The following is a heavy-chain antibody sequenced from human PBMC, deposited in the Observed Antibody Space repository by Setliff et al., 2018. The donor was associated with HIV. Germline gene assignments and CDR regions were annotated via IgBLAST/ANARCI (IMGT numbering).Heavy chain of an antibody. D-gene: IGHD1-7*01. Sequence: GGSLRLSCVASGLPFYNYWMTWLRRAPGKGPEWVSYITGSSDTIYYADSVKGRFTISRDNAKNSLYLQMNTLRAEDTAVYYCAREGITGTTLHPYWGQGTLVTVSS. J-gene: IGHJ4*02. CDR3: AREGITGTTLHPY. CDR2: ITGSSDTI. CDR1: GLPFYNYW. V-gene: IGHV3-48*04.